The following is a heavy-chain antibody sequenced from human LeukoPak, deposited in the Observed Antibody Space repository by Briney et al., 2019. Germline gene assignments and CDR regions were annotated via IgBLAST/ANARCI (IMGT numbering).Heavy chain of an antibody. CDR3: ARGVSNDYFDH. V-gene: IGHV3-30-3*01. J-gene: IGHJ4*02. CDR2: ISSNGNNN. CDR1: GFTFSSYA. Sequence: GGSLRLSCAASGFTFSSYAMHWVRRAPGKGLGWVAVISSNGNNNYFADSVRGRFTISRDNSKNTMYLQMNSLRVEDTAVYYCARGVSNDYFDHWGQGSLVTVSS. D-gene: IGHD3-3*02.